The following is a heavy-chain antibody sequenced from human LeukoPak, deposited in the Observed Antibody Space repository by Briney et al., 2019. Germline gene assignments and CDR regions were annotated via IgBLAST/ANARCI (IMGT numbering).Heavy chain of an antibody. CDR2: ISASGDTT. D-gene: IGHD5-18*01. CDR3: AKESLRGHSYGFDN. Sequence: GGSLRLSCAASGFPFSAYAMSWVRQAPGRGLEWVSAISASGDTTYYADSVRGRFTISRDNSKNTLYLQMNSLRAGDTALYYCAKESLRGHSYGFDNWGQGTLVTVSS. CDR1: GFPFSAYA. V-gene: IGHV3-23*01. J-gene: IGHJ4*02.